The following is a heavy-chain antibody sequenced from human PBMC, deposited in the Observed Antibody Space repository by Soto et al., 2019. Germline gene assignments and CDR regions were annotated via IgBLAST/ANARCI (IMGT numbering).Heavy chain of an antibody. Sequence: QVQLVQSGAEVKTPGASVKVSCKASGYTFTHYYMHWVRQAPGQGLAWMGIINPNGGSTTYAQRFRAGVTMTKDTSTSTVYMEVSSLRSEDSAVYYFATSVNSAMAFDYWGQGTLVTVSS. D-gene: IGHD5-18*01. CDR3: ATSVNSAMAFDY. V-gene: IGHV1-46*01. CDR1: GYTFTHYY. CDR2: INPNGGST. J-gene: IGHJ4*02.